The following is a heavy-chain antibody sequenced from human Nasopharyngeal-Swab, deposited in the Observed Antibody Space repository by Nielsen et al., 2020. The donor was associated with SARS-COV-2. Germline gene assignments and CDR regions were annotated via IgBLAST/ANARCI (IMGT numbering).Heavy chain of an antibody. CDR3: ASCIVATAYGPSHYYYYAMDV. CDR2: IIPMLGIA. CDR1: GDTFNNYV. Sequence: SVKVSCKASGDTFNNYVFSWVRQAPGQGLEWMGRIIPMLGIANYAQKFQGRVTITADKSTSTANMELSSLRSEDAAVYYCASCIVATAYGPSHYYYYAMDVWGQGTTVTVSS. D-gene: IGHD5-12*01. J-gene: IGHJ6*02. V-gene: IGHV1-69*04.